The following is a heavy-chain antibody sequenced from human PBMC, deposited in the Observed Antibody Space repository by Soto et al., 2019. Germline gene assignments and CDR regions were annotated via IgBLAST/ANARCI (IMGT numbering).Heavy chain of an antibody. J-gene: IGHJ4*02. CDR1: YGSFSGYY. CDR3: ARGSRVLRYFDWLLPFEY. V-gene: IGHV4-34*01. CDR2: INHSGST. Sequence: SETLSLTCPVYYGSFSGYYWSWILHPPLKLLEWIGEINHSGSTNYNPSLKSRVTISVDTSENQFSLKLSSVTAADTAVYYCARGSRVLRYFDWLLPFEYWGQGTLVTVSS. D-gene: IGHD3-9*01.